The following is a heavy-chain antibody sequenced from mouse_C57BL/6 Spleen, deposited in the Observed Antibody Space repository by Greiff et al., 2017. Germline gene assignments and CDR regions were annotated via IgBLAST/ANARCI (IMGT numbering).Heavy chain of an antibody. D-gene: IGHD3-3*01. CDR2: IIPSNGGN. J-gene: IGHJ3*01. Sequence: QVQLQQPGTELVKPGASVKLSCKASGYTFTSYWLHWVKQRPGQGLEWIGKIIPSNGGNNYNEKFKSKATLTVDKSSSTAYMPLSSLSSEDSTVYYCARRGDSWFAYWGEGALVTVSA. CDR3: ARRGDSWFAY. V-gene: IGHV1-53*01. CDR1: GYTFTSYW.